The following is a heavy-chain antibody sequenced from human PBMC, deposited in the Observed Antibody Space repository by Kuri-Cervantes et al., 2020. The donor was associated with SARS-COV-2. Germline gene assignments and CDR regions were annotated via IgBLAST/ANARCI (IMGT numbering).Heavy chain of an antibody. Sequence: SETLSLTCTVSGGSISSYYWSWIRQPPGKGLEWIGYIYYSGSTNYSPSLKSRVTISVDTSKNQFSLKLSSVTAADTAVYYSARGVIVGELSLFGKNWGQGTLVTVSS. CDR1: GGSISSYY. CDR2: IYYSGST. D-gene: IGHD3-16*02. CDR3: ARGVIVGELSLFGKN. J-gene: IGHJ4*02. V-gene: IGHV4-59*12.